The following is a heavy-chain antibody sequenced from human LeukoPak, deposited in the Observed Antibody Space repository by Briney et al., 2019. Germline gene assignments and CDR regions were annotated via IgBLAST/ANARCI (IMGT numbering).Heavy chain of an antibody. V-gene: IGHV3-23*01. Sequence: PGGSLRLSCAASGFTFSDYYMSWIRQAPGKGLEWVSAISGSGDSTNYADSVKGRFTISRDNSNNTLYLQMNSLRAEDTAIYYCAKVRSAVVAAATNYWGQGTLVAVS. D-gene: IGHD2-15*01. CDR3: AKVRSAVVAAATNY. CDR2: ISGSGDST. J-gene: IGHJ4*02. CDR1: GFTFSDYY.